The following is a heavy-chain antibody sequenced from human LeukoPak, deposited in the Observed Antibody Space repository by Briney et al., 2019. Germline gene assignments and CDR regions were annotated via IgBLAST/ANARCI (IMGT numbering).Heavy chain of an antibody. J-gene: IGHJ4*02. V-gene: IGHV3-64*01. CDR2: ISSNGGST. Sequence: GGSLRLSCAASGFTFSSYAMHWVRQAPGKGLVYVSAISSNGGSTYYANSVKGRFTISRDNSKNTLYLQMGSLRAEDMAVYYCAREALIRFYFDYWGQGTLVTVSS. CDR3: AREALIRFYFDY. D-gene: IGHD3-16*01. CDR1: GFTFSSYA.